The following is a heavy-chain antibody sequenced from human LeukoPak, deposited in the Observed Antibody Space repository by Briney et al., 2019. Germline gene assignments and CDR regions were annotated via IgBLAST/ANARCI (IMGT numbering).Heavy chain of an antibody. D-gene: IGHD2-15*01. J-gene: IGHJ4*02. CDR3: ARWGCSGGSCYSDY. Sequence: PSETPSLTCTVSGGSISSSSYYWGWIRQPPGKGLEWIGSIYYSGSTYYNPSLKSRVTISVDTSKNQFSLKLSSVTAADTAVYYCARWGCSGGSCYSDYWGQGTLVTVSS. V-gene: IGHV4-39*01. CDR2: IYYSGST. CDR1: GGSISSSSYY.